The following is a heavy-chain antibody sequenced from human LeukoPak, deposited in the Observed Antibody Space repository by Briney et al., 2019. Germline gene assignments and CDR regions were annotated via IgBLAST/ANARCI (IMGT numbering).Heavy chain of an antibody. Sequence: ASVKVSCKASGYTFTSYGISWVRQAPGQGLEWMGWISAYNGNTNYAQKLQGRVTMTTDTSTSTAYMELRSLRSDDTAVYYCARDVVDTAMVVSVDYWGQGTLVTVSS. CDR1: GYTFTSYG. V-gene: IGHV1-18*04. CDR2: ISAYNGNT. D-gene: IGHD5-18*01. J-gene: IGHJ4*02. CDR3: ARDVVDTAMVVSVDY.